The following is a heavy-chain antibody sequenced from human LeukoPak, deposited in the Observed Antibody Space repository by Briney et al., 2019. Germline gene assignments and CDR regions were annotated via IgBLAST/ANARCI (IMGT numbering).Heavy chain of an antibody. V-gene: IGHV3-30*02. CDR3: AKPSGSGVDY. CDR1: GFIFSTYG. CDR2: IRYDESDK. D-gene: IGHD1-26*01. J-gene: IGHJ4*01. Sequence: GGSLRLSCAASGFIFSTYGMHWVRQAPGKGLEWVAFIRYDESDKYYADSVKGRFTISRDNSKNTLYLQMNSVRSEDTALYYCAKPSGSGVDYWGQGTRVTVSS.